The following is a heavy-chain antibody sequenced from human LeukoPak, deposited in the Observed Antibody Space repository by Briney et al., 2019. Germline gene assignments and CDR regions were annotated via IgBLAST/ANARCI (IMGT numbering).Heavy chain of an antibody. CDR1: GFTFSSYS. CDR3: ARRSVVPAALRSIAARQGNFDY. V-gene: IGHV3-21*01. J-gene: IGHJ4*02. Sequence: GGSLRLSCAASGFTFSSYSMNWVRQAPGKGLEWVSSISVSSSYIYYIDSVKGRFTISRDNAKNSLYLQMNSLRAEDTAVYYCARRSVVPAALRSIAARQGNFDYWGQGTLVTVSS. CDR2: ISVSSSYI. D-gene: IGHD6-6*01.